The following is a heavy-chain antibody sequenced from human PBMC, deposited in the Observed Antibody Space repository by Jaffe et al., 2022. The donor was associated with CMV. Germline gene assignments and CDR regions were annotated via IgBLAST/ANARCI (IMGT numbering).Heavy chain of an antibody. CDR3: ARDQGDYARAYNWFDP. D-gene: IGHD4-17*01. J-gene: IGHJ5*02. CDR2: VSNSGSGST. CDR1: GGSIRSYD. Sequence: QVQLQESGPGLVKPSEILSLTCTVSGGSIRSYDWSWIRQSAGKGLEWIGRVSNSGSGSTKYNPSLESRVTMSVDSSKNQFSLKLSSVTAADTAVYYCARDQGDYARAYNWFDPWGQGTRVTVSS. V-gene: IGHV4-4*07.